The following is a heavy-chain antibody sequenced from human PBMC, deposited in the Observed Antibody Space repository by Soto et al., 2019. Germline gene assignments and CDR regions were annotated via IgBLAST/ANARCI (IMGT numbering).Heavy chain of an antibody. V-gene: IGHV3-74*01. CDR2: INDDGDT. Sequence: GGSLRLSCAASGFTFSHYRMHWVRQAPGKGLVWVSRINDDGDTNYADSVKGRFTVSRDNAKNTLYLQMNSLRAEDSAVYYCARGSKDSYPWSRIFDFWGRGTLVTVSS. CDR1: GFTFSHYR. J-gene: IGHJ4*02. D-gene: IGHD3-3*01. CDR3: ARGSKDSYPWSRIFDF.